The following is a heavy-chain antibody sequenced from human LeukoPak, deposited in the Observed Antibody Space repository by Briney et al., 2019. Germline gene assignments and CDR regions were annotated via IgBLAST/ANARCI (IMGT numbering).Heavy chain of an antibody. Sequence: ASVKVSCKASGYTFTAYYMHWVRQAPGQGLEWMGWINPNSGGTNYAQNFQGRVTITRDTSISTAYVEVTTLRSDDTAVYYCATARSIGSDWYRLASHPFDIWGQGTMVTVSS. V-gene: IGHV1-2*02. J-gene: IGHJ3*02. CDR1: GYTFTAYY. CDR3: ATARSIGSDWYRLASHPFDI. CDR2: INPNSGGT. D-gene: IGHD6-19*01.